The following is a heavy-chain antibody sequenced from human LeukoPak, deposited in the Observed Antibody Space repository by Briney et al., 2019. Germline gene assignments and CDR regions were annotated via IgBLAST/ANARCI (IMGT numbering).Heavy chain of an antibody. CDR3: AGLVVPALNWFDP. CDR1: GGSISSSNW. Sequence: RASGTLSLTCAVSGGSISSSNWWSWVRQPPGKGLEWIGEIYHSGSTNYNPSLKSRVTISVDTSKNQFSLKLSSVTAADTAVYYCAGLVVPALNWFDPWGQGTLVTISS. D-gene: IGHD2-2*01. V-gene: IGHV4-4*02. J-gene: IGHJ5*02. CDR2: IYHSGST.